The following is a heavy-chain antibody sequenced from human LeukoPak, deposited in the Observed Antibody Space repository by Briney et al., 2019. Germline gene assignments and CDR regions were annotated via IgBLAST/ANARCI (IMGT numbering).Heavy chain of an antibody. V-gene: IGHV4-59*01. Sequence: SETLSLTCTVSGFSITSYYWSWIRQPPGKGLEWIGLIHYSGSTTYNPSLKSRVTMSVDTSKNQFSLQLRSVTAADTALYYYARDIREVGATHYFDYWGQGTLVTVTS. CDR2: IHYSGST. J-gene: IGHJ4*02. D-gene: IGHD1-26*01. CDR1: GFSITSYY. CDR3: ARDIREVGATHYFDY.